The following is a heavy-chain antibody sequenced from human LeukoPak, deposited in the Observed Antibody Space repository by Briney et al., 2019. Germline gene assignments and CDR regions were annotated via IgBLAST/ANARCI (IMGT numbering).Heavy chain of an antibody. CDR1: GFTFSSYA. Sequence: GGPLRLSCSASGFTFSSYAMHWVRQAPGKGLEYVSAISSNGGTTYYPDSVKGRFTISRDNSRNTLYLQMSSLRAEDTAVYYCVKAGIAVAGTLRGYFDYWGQGTLVTVSS. CDR3: VKAGIAVAGTLRGYFDY. J-gene: IGHJ4*02. V-gene: IGHV3-64D*09. CDR2: ISSNGGTT. D-gene: IGHD6-19*01.